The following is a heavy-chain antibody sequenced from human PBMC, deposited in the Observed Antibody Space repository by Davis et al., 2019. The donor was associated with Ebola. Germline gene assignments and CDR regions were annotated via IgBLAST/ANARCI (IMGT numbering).Heavy chain of an antibody. CDR1: GFTFSSYS. J-gene: IGHJ4*02. D-gene: IGHD5-24*01. V-gene: IGHV3-21*01. CDR2: ISSSSSYI. CDR3: ARDGMATIPPCDY. Sequence: GESLKISCAASGFTFSSYSMNWVRQAPGKGLEWVSSISSSSSYIYYADSVKGRFTISRDNAKNSLYLQMNSLRAEDTAVYYCARDGMATIPPCDYWGQGTLDTVSS.